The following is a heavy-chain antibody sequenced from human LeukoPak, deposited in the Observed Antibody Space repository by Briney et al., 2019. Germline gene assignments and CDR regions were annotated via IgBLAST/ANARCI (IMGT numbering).Heavy chain of an antibody. CDR2: INPNSGGT. J-gene: IGHJ6*02. V-gene: IGHV1-2*02. CDR3: ARLVTGTIYYYYYGMDV. CDR1: GYTFTGYY. Sequence: ASVKVSCKASGYTFTGYYMHWVRQAPGQGLEWMGWINPNSGGTNYAQKLQGRVTMTTDTSTSTAYMELRSLRSDDTAVYYCARLVTGTIYYYYYGMDVWGQGTTVTVSS. D-gene: IGHD1-20*01.